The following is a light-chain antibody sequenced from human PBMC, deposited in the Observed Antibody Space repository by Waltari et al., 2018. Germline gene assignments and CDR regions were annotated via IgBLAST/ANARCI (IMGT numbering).Light chain of an antibody. V-gene: IGLV2-14*03. CDR1: SSDVGGYDY. J-gene: IGLJ2*01. Sequence: QSALTQPASVSGSPGQSITISCTGTSSDVGGYDYVSWYQQHPGKVPKLMIYDVSNRPSGVSNRFSGSKSGNTASLTISGRRAEDEADYYCNSYTRSSTLVFGGGTKLTVL. CDR2: DVS. CDR3: NSYTRSSTLV.